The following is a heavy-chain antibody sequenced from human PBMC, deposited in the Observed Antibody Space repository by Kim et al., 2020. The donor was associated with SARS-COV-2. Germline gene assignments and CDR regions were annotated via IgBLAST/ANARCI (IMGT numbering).Heavy chain of an antibody. CDR3: ASANSAMVTERNYYGMDV. V-gene: IGHV1-3*01. J-gene: IGHJ6*02. D-gene: IGHD5-18*01. Sequence: ASVKVSCKASGYTFTSYAMHWVRQAPGQRLEWMGWINAGNGNTKYSQKFQGRVTITRDTSASTAYMELSSLRSEDTAVYYCASANSAMVTERNYYGMDVWGQGTTVTVSS. CDR2: INAGNGNT. CDR1: GYTFTSYA.